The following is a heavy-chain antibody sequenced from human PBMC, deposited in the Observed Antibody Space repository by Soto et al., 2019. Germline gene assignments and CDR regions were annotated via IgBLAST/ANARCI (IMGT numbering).Heavy chain of an antibody. V-gene: IGHV4-4*02. CDR2: IYHSGST. CDR3: XSSIAARPRDYYYGMDV. Sequence: SETLSLTCAVSGGSISSSNWWSWVRQPPGKGLEWIGEIYHSGSTNYNPSLKSRVTISVDKSKNQFSLKLSSVTAADTAVYYCXSSIAARPRDYYYGMDVWGRGTTVTVSS. CDR1: GGSISSSNW. J-gene: IGHJ6*02. D-gene: IGHD6-6*01.